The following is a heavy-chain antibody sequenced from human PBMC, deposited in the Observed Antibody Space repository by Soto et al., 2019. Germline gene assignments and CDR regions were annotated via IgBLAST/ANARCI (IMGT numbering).Heavy chain of an antibody. CDR1: GFTFDDYA. CDR2: ISWNSGSI. D-gene: IGHD3-22*01. J-gene: IGHJ3*02. V-gene: IGHV3-9*01. Sequence: GGSLRLSCAASGFTFDDYAMHWVRQAPGKGLEWVSGISWNSGSIGYADSVKGRFTISRDNAKNSLYLQMNSLRAEDTALYYCASSFDLYDSSGYAAVDICGQETMVTVSS. CDR3: ASSFDLYDSSGYAAVDI.